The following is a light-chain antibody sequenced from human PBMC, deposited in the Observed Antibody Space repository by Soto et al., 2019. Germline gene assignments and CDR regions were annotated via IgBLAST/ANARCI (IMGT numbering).Light chain of an antibody. V-gene: IGKV3-15*01. CDR3: QQYYAWPPIT. CDR2: GAS. CDR1: QSVGNS. Sequence: EIVMTQSPATLSVSPGERVTLSCRASQSVGNSVAWYQHKPGQSPRLLIFGASTGATGVSARFSGSGSGTEFSLTIRSLQSEDLAVYYCQQYYAWPPITFGQGTKVDI. J-gene: IGKJ1*01.